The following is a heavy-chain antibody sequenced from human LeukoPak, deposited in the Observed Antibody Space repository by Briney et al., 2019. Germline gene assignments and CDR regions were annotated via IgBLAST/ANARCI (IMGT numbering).Heavy chain of an antibody. CDR3: ARDRYGDYTHRDALDV. Sequence: SETLSLTCTVSGGSFSSSDYYWGWIRQPPGKGLEWIGSIYYSGTAYYNPSLKSRVTISVDTSKNQFSLRLTSVTAADTAVYYCARDRYGDYTHRDALDVWGQGTMVTVSS. J-gene: IGHJ3*01. CDR1: GGSFSSSDYY. CDR2: IYYSGTA. V-gene: IGHV4-39*07. D-gene: IGHD4-17*01.